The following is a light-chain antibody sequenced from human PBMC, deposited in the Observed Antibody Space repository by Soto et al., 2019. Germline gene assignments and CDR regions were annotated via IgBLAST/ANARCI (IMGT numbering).Light chain of an antibody. J-gene: IGKJ5*01. V-gene: IGKV3-20*01. CDR1: QSVSSSY. Sequence: EIVLTQSPGTLSLSPGERATLSCRASQSVSSSYLAWYQQKPGQAPRLLIYGASTRATGIPARFSGSGSGTEFTLTISSLQPEDIATYYCQQYDNLPTFGQGTRLEI. CDR3: QQYDNLPT. CDR2: GAS.